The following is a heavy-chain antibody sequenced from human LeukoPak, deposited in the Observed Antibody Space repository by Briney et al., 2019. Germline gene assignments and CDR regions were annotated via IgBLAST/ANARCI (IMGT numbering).Heavy chain of an antibody. CDR1: GYSITSYC. CDR3: ARRGASNYYYMDV. Sequence: GGSREISGKGSGYSITSYCIGGVRQMPGKGLGGMGIIYPGDSDPRYSPSFQGHVTISADKSISTAYLQWSSLKASDTAMYYCARRGASNYYYMDVWGKGTTVTVSS. J-gene: IGHJ6*03. CDR2: IYPGDSDP. D-gene: IGHD4/OR15-4a*01. V-gene: IGHV5-51*01.